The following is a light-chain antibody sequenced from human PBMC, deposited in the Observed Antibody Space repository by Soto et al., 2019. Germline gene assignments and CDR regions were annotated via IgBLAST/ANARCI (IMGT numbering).Light chain of an antibody. V-gene: IGKV1-5*01. Sequence: DIQMTQSPSTLSASVGDRVTITCRASQSFSTSLAWYQQKPGKAPKLLIYDVSSLKSGVPSRFSGSGFGTDFTLTISSLQSDDFATYYCQQYNNYLTFGPGTKVD. CDR2: DVS. CDR3: QQYNNYLT. CDR1: QSFSTS. J-gene: IGKJ3*01.